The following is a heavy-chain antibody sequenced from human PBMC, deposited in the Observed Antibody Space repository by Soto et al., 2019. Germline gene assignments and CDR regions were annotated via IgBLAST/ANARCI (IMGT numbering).Heavy chain of an antibody. CDR2: IKQDGSEK. J-gene: IGHJ6*03. CDR1: GFTFSSYW. Sequence: GGSLRLSCAASGFTFSSYWMSWVRQAPGKGLEWVANIKQDGSEKYYGDSVKGQFPISRDKAKNSLYLQMNSLRAEDTAVYYCARGIFGVVIARTPSKYYYYYMDVWGKGTTVTVSS. CDR3: ARGIFGVVIARTPSKYYYYYMDV. V-gene: IGHV3-7*04. D-gene: IGHD3-3*02.